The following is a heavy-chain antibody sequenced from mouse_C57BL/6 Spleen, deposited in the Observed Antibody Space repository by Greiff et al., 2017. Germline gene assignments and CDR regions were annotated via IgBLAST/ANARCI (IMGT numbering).Heavy chain of an antibody. J-gene: IGHJ2*01. CDR3: ARNNEYDVSDYYDY. CDR2: IYPRSGNP. D-gene: IGHD2-4*01. Sequence: VQLVESGAELARPGASVKLSCKASGYTFTCSGISWVKQRTGQGLEWIGEIYPRSGNPYYNEKFKGKATLTADKSSSTAYMELRSLTSEDSSVYVCARNNEYDVSDYYDYWGQGTTLTVSS. CDR1: GYTFTCSG. V-gene: IGHV1-81*01.